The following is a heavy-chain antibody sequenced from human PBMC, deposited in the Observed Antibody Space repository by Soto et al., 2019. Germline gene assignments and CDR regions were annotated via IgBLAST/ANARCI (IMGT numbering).Heavy chain of an antibody. CDR3: AKIRWTISLQEEDAI. Sequence: QVQLVQSGAAVKKPGSSVKVSCTSSGGTFGSYAISWVRQAPGQGLEWMGGVIPIFGTPHYAQKFHSRVTITADIPTSTAYLELSSLKSADTAVYYCAKIRWTISLQEEDAIWGQGTLVTVSA. V-gene: IGHV1-69*06. CDR2: VIPIFGTP. J-gene: IGHJ4*02. CDR1: GGTFGSYA. D-gene: IGHD2-15*01.